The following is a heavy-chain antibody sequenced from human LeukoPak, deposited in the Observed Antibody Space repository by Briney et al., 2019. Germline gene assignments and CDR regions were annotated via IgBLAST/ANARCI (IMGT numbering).Heavy chain of an antibody. Sequence: GGSLRLSCATSGFTLSTYVMSWVRQAPGKGLEWVSGISGSGDNTYYADSVKGRFTISRDNSKNTLYLQMNSLRAEDTAVYYCAKDPPYYYDILTGPADYWGQGTLVTVSS. V-gene: IGHV3-23*01. CDR1: GFTLSTYV. J-gene: IGHJ4*02. CDR2: ISGSGDNT. CDR3: AKDPPYYYDILTGPADY. D-gene: IGHD3-9*01.